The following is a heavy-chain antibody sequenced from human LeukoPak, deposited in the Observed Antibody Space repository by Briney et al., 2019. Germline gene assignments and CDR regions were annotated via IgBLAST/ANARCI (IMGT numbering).Heavy chain of an antibody. CDR3: ARGIVGTRGFDY. CDR1: GGSFSGYY. CDR2: INHSGST. D-gene: IGHD5-12*01. Sequence: PSETLSLTCAVYGGSFSGYYWSWIRQPPGKGLEWIGEINHSGSTNYNPSLKSRVTISVDTSKNQFSLKLSSVTAADTAVYYCARGIVGTRGFDYWGQGTLVTVSS. V-gene: IGHV4-34*01. J-gene: IGHJ4*02.